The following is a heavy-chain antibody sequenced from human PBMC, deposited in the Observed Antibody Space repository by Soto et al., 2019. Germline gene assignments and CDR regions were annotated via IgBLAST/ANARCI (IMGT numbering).Heavy chain of an antibody. CDR1: GFTFSDYY. D-gene: IGHD2-21*02. CDR2: ISSSSSYT. CDR3: ARASSGGDCWGV. V-gene: IGHV3-11*06. J-gene: IGHJ6*02. Sequence: PGGSLRLSCAASGFTFSDYYMSWIRQAPGKGLEWVSYISSSSSYTNYADSVKGRFTISRDNAKNSLYLQMNSLRAEDTAVYYCARASSGGDCWGVWGQGTTVTVSS.